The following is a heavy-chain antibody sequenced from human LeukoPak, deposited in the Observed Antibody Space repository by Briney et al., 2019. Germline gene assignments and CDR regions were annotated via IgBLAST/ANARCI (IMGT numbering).Heavy chain of an antibody. CDR2: IYTSGST. V-gene: IGHV4-4*07. CDR3: ARDRSAYDYDKRWFYYYMDV. D-gene: IGHD5-12*01. J-gene: IGHJ6*03. Sequence: SETLSLTCSVSGGSISSYYWSRIRQPAGKGLEWIGRIYTSGSTNYNPSLKSRVTMSVDTSKNQFSLKLSSVTAADTAVYYCARDRSAYDYDKRWFYYYMDVWGKGTTVTISS. CDR1: GGSISSYY.